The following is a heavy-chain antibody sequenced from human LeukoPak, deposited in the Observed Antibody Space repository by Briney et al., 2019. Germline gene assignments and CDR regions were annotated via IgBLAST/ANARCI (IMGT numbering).Heavy chain of an antibody. J-gene: IGHJ4*01. CDR3: SRDSYCSTTNCPLDY. Sequence: NPSETLSLTCTVSGGSISGSSYFWGWIRQSPAKGLEWIGSISYSGITHYNPSLKSRVTMSVDTSRNQVSLNLDSVAAADTAVYYCSRDSYCSTTNCPLDYLGQGILVTVSS. CDR1: GGSISGSSYF. V-gene: IGHV4-39*07. D-gene: IGHD2-2*01. CDR2: ISYSGIT.